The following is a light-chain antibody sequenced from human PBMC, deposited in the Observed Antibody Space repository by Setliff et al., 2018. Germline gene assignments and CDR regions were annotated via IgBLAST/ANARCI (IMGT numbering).Light chain of an antibody. CDR3: SFAYSGVGL. CDR1: TGAVTNGLY. CDR2: DTN. J-gene: IGLJ2*01. V-gene: IGLV7-46*01. Sequence: QAVVTQEPSLTVSPGGTVTLTCASSTGAVTNGLYPYWFHQKPGQAPRTLIYDTNIRLSWTPARFSGSLLGGKAALTLSDAQPEDEADYFCSFAYSGVGLFGGGTQLTVL.